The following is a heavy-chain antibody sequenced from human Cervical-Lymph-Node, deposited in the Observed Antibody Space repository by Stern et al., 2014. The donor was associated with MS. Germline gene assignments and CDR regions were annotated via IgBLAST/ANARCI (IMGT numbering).Heavy chain of an antibody. CDR2: IKQNGGEK. CDR3: ARGRYNYDDFYYFDY. V-gene: IGHV3-7*03. CDR1: GFTLIDYW. Sequence: EMQLVESGGGLVQPGGSLRLSCAASGFTLIDYWMSWVRQAPGQGLEWVANIKQNGGEKHYVDSVKGRFTISRDNAKNSVYLQMNSLRADDTAVYYCARGRYNYDDFYYFDYWGQGILVTVSS. J-gene: IGHJ4*02. D-gene: IGHD5-18*01.